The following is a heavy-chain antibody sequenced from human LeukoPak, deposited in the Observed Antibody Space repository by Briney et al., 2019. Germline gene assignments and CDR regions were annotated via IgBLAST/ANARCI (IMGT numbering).Heavy chain of an antibody. Sequence: PGGSLRLSCAASGFTFSSYAMSWVRQAPGKGLEWVSAISGSGGSTYYADSVKGRFTISRDNSKNTLYLQMNSLRAEDTAVYYCAKVFRRAYCGGDCYHYFDYWGQGTLVTVSS. CDR1: GFTFSSYA. CDR3: AKVFRRAYCGGDCYHYFDY. J-gene: IGHJ4*02. V-gene: IGHV3-23*01. CDR2: ISGSGGST. D-gene: IGHD2-21*02.